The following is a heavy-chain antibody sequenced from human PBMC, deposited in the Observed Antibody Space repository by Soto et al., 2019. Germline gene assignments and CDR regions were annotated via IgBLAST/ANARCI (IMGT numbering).Heavy chain of an antibody. CDR2: IYYSGIS. Sequence: SETLSLTCTVSGDSVTSVSDYWSWIRQPPGKGLEWIVYIYYSGISDYDPSLGSLFTISIDTSKNQFSLKLTFVTVADTTVYYCLGGVGFGYCFYHMDIWGQGTTVTVSS. CDR3: LGGVGFGYCFYHMDI. V-gene: IGHV4-61*01. CDR1: GDSVTSVSDY. J-gene: IGHJ6*02. D-gene: IGHD3-16*01.